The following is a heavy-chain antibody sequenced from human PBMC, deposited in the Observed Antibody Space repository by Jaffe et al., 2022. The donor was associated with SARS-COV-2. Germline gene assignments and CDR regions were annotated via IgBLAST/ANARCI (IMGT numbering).Heavy chain of an antibody. CDR2: IYWDDDK. Sequence: QITLKESGPTLVKPTQTLTLTCTFSGFSLSTSGVGVGWIRQPPGKALEWLALIYWDDDKRYSPSLKSRLTITKDTSKNQVVLTMTNMDPVDTATYYCAHGCIAVAGTPMYSFVGCADAFDIWGQGTMVTVSS. D-gene: IGHD6-19*01. J-gene: IGHJ3*02. CDR1: GFSLSTSGVG. CDR3: AHGCIAVAGTPMYSFVGCADAFDI. V-gene: IGHV2-5*02.